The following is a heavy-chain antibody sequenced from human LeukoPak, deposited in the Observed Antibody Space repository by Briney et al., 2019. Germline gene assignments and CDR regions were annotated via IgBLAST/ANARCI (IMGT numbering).Heavy chain of an antibody. CDR2: IIPIFGTA. J-gene: IGHJ6*03. V-gene: IGHV1-69*05. Sequence: GASVKVSCKASGGTFSSYAMRWVRQAPGQGLEWMGGIIPIFGTANYAQKFQGRVTITTDESTSTAYMELSSLRSDDTAVYYCARSSSIVGATTVRYYYYYYMDAWGKGTTVTVSS. CDR3: ARSSSIVGATTVRYYYYYYMDA. D-gene: IGHD1-26*01. CDR1: GGTFSSYA.